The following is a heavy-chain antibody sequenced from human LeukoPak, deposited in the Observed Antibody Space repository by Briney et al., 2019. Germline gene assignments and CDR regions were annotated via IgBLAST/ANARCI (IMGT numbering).Heavy chain of an antibody. D-gene: IGHD5-18*01. CDR3: ANIQLWLRSYGMDV. CDR2: ISGSGGST. Sequence: GGSLRLSCAASGFTFSGFAMTWVRQAPGKGLEWVSGISGSGGSTYNADSVKGRFSISRDNSKNTLYLQMNSLRAEDTAVYYCANIQLWLRSYGMDVWGQGTTVTVSS. J-gene: IGHJ6*02. V-gene: IGHV3-23*01. CDR1: GFTFSGFA.